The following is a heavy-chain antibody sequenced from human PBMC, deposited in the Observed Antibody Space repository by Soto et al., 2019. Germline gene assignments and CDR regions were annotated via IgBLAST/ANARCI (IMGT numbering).Heavy chain of an antibody. D-gene: IGHD5-18*01. CDR3: AKEGDTAMVIFDY. CDR2: FSSHGGST. CDR1: GFTFGRYA. J-gene: IGHJ4*02. Sequence: PGVSLRHSYSSSGFTFGRYAMHWVRQAPGKGLEYVSGFSSHGGSTYSADSVKGRFTISRDNSKNTLYLQMSSLRVEDTAVYYCAKEGDTAMVIFDYWGQGTLVTVSS. V-gene: IGHV3-64D*06.